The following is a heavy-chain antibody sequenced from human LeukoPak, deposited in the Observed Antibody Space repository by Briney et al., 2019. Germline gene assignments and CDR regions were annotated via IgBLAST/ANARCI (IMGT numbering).Heavy chain of an antibody. D-gene: IGHD3-10*01. CDR2: ISNDGSNK. V-gene: IGHV3-30*03. CDR1: GFIFSGYG. CDR3: ARTTTPHYYGSGSYALGY. J-gene: IGHJ4*02. Sequence: PGGSLRLSCAASGFIFSGYGMHWVRQGPGKGLEWVAVISNDGSNKFYADSVKGRFTISRDNSKNTLYLQMSSLSAEDTAVYYCARTTTPHYYGSGSYALGYWGQGTLVTV.